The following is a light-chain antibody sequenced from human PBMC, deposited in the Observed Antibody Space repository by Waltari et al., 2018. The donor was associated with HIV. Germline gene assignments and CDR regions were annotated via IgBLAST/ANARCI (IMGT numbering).Light chain of an antibody. CDR3: QQRSNWPGT. Sequence: EIVLTQSPATLSLSPGERATLSCRASQSVNSYLAWYQQKPGQAPRLLISDASNRATGIPARFSGRGSGTDFTLTISSLEPEDFAVYYCQQRSNWPGTFGQGTKVEI. CDR1: QSVNSY. CDR2: DAS. J-gene: IGKJ1*01. V-gene: IGKV3-11*01.